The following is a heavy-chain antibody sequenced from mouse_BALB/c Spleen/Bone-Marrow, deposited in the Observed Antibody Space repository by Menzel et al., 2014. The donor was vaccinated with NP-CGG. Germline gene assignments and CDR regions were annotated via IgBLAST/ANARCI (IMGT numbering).Heavy chain of an antibody. V-gene: IGHV14-1*02. D-gene: IGHD2-14*01. J-gene: IGHJ1*01. CDR2: IDPENGIT. CDR3: DRGRYDWYFEV. CDR1: GFNIKDHY. Sequence: VQLKDSGANLVRPGALVKLSCKASGFNIKDHYIHWVRHRPEQDLEWIGWIDPENGITIIDPRFQGKAIITADTSSNTAYLQVSSLTSEDTAVYYCDRGRYDWYFEVWGAGTTVTVSS.